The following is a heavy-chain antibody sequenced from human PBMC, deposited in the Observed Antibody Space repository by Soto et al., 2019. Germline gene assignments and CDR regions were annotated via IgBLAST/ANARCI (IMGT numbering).Heavy chain of an antibody. CDR3: ARLNGYCVRTNCHGYYGMDV. D-gene: IGHD2-2*03. V-gene: IGHV3-74*01. Sequence: PGGSLRLSCAASGFNFVPFWMHWVRQAPGKGLVWVSHINSDGSTIVYADSVKGRFTISRDNAKNTLYLQMNSLRVEDTAVYYCARLNGYCVRTNCHGYYGMDVWGQGTTVTVSS. CDR1: GFNFVPFW. CDR2: INSDGSTI. J-gene: IGHJ6*02.